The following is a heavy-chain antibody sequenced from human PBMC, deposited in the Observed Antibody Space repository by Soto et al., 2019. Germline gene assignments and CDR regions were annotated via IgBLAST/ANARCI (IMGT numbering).Heavy chain of an antibody. V-gene: IGHV4-34*01. CDR3: ARGLLDYYGSGSYSLTG. D-gene: IGHD3-10*01. CDR1: GGSFSGYY. J-gene: IGHJ4*02. CDR2: INHSGST. Sequence: LSLTCAVYGGSFSGYYWRWIRQPPGKGLEWIGEINHSGSTNYNPSLKSRVTISVDTSKNQFSLKLSSVTAADTAVYYCARGLLDYYGSGSYSLTGWGQGTLVTVSS.